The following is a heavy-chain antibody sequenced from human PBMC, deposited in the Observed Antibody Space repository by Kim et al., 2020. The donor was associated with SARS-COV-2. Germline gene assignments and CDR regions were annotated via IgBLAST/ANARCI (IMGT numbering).Heavy chain of an antibody. J-gene: IGHJ4*01. CDR1: GGSISSTNYY. CDR2: IYYSGST. D-gene: IGHD2-2*01. Sequence: SETLSLTCIVSGGSISSTNYYWGWIRQPPGKGLEWIGSIYYSGSTYYNPALKSRVTISVDTSKNQFSLKLTSVTAADTAVYYCARHQSSSRMSYFYYWG. CDR3: ARHQSSSRMSYFYY. V-gene: IGHV4-39*01.